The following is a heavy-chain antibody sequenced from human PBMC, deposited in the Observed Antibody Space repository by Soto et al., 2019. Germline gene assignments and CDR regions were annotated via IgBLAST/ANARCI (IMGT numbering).Heavy chain of an antibody. Sequence: SETLSLTCTVSGGSISSYYWSWIRQPPGKGLEWIGYIYYSGSTNYNPSLKSRVTISVDTSKNQFSLKLSSVTAADTAVYYCARVGYDILTYYMDVWGKGTTVTVSS. D-gene: IGHD3-9*01. CDR2: IYYSGST. J-gene: IGHJ6*03. CDR1: GGSISSYY. CDR3: ARVGYDILTYYMDV. V-gene: IGHV4-59*01.